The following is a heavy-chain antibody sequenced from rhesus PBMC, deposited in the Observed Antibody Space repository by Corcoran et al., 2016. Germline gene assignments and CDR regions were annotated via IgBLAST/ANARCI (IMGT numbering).Heavy chain of an antibody. J-gene: IGHJ4*01. Sequence: QVQLQQWGEGLVKPSETLSLTCAVYGGSISGYYYWSWIRQPPGKGLEWIWYIYGNSASTNYNPSLKNRVTISKDTSKNQFSLKLSSVTAADTAVYYCAREGLRYYFDYWGQGVLVTVSS. V-gene: IGHV4-73*01. D-gene: IGHD2-21*01. CDR3: AREGLRYYFDY. CDR1: GGSISGYYY. CDR2: IYGNSAST.